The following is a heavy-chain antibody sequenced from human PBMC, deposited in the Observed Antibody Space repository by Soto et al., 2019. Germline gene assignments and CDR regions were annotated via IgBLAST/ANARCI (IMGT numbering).Heavy chain of an antibody. CDR1: GASISNYY. D-gene: IGHD6-13*01. J-gene: IGHJ4*02. CDR2: IYASGNT. CDR3: ARESRSAAGTVEY. V-gene: IGHV4-4*07. Sequence: QVQLQESGPGLVKPSATLSLTCTVSGASISNYYWSWIRQPAGKGLEWIGRIYASGNTNYNPSLKSRVTISVDTSKNQFSLNLNSVTAADTAVYYCARESRSAAGTVEYWGQGTLVTVSS.